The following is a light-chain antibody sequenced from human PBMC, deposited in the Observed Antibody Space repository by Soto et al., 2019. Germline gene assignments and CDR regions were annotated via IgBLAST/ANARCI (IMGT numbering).Light chain of an antibody. Sequence: QSGLTQPPSASGSPGQSVTISCTGTSSDVGDYNYVSWYQKSPGKAPKLMIYEVSKRPSGVPDRFSGSKSGNTASLTVSGLQAEDEADYYCTSYAGSKNYVIFGGGTKLTVL. CDR2: EVS. CDR1: SSDVGDYNY. V-gene: IGLV2-8*01. CDR3: TSYAGSKNYVI. J-gene: IGLJ2*01.